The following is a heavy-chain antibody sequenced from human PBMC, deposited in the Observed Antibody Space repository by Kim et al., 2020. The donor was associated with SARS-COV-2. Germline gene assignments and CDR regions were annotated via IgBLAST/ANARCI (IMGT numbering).Heavy chain of an antibody. D-gene: IGHD3-22*01. V-gene: IGHV3-33*08. Sequence: GGSLRLSCAASGFTFSSYGMHWVRQAPGKGLEWVAVIWYDGSNKYYADSVKGRFTISRDNSKNTLYLQMNSLRAEDTAVYYCAREKVVITTNWFDPWGQGTLVTVSS. CDR3: AREKVVITTNWFDP. CDR1: GFTFSSYG. CDR2: IWYDGSNK. J-gene: IGHJ5*02.